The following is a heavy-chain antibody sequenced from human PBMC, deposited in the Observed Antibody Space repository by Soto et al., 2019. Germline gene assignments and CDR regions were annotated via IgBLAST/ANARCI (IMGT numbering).Heavy chain of an antibody. D-gene: IGHD1-1*01. CDR2: IKQDGSEK. Sequence: SLRLSCAAAGCTLSSYWMRWVRQAPGKGLEWVANIKQDGSEKYYVDSVKGRFTISRDNAKNSLYLQMNSLRAEDTAVYYCARPPGTNYYYYMDVWGKGTTVTVSS. J-gene: IGHJ6*03. CDR3: ARPPGTNYYYYMDV. CDR1: GCTLSSYW. V-gene: IGHV3-7*01.